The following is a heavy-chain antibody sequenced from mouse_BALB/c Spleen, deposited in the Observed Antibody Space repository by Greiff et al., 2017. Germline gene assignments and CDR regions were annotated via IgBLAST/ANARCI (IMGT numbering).Heavy chain of an antibody. CDR1: GFTFSSYA. CDR3: ASGGSTMITAMDY. CDR2: ISSGGSYT. Sequence: EVMLVESGGGLVKPGGSLKLSCAASGFTFSSYAMSWVRQTPEKRLEWVATISSGGSYTYYPDSVKGRFTISRDNAKNTLYLQMSSLRSEDTAMYYCASGGSTMITAMDYWGQGTSVTVSS. J-gene: IGHJ4*01. V-gene: IGHV5-9-1*01. D-gene: IGHD2-4*01.